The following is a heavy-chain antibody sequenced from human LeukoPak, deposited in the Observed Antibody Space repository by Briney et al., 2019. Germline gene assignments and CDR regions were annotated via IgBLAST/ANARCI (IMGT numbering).Heavy chain of an antibody. J-gene: IGHJ6*03. CDR3: ARALNYYYYYMDV. CDR2: ISSDGNKK. Sequence: GGSLRLSCAASGFSFSTSDMHWIRQVPGKGLEWVSSISSDGNKKYFADSVKGRFTISRDNSKNTLYLQMNSLRAEDTAVYYCARALNYYYYYMDVWGKGTTVTVSS. CDR1: GFSFSTSD. V-gene: IGHV3-30*01.